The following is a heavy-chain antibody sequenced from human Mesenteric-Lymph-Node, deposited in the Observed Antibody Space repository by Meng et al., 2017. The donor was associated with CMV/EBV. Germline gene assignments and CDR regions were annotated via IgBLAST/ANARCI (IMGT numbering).Heavy chain of an antibody. V-gene: IGHV3-11*01. D-gene: IGHD1-26*01. CDR3: ARASQSTYSGSYDGWFDP. CDR1: FTCRDYY. Sequence: FTCRDYYKRWIRQAPGKGLEWVSYISSSGSTIYYADCVKGRFTISRGNAKNSLYLQMNSLRAEDTAVYYCARASQSTYSGSYDGWFDPWGQGTLVTVSS. J-gene: IGHJ5*02. CDR2: ISSSGSTI.